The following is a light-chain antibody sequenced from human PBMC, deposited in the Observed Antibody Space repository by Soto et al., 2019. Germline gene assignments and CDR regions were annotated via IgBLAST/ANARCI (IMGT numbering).Light chain of an antibody. J-gene: IGKJ2*01. V-gene: IGKV3-20*01. CDR1: QSVSSSY. CDR3: QQYGPT. CDR2: GAS. Sequence: EIVLTQSPGTLSLSPGERATLSCRASQSVSSSYLAWYQQKPGQAPRLLIYGASSRATGIPDRFSGSGSGTDFTLTISRLEPEGFAVYYWQQYGPTFGQGTKLEIK.